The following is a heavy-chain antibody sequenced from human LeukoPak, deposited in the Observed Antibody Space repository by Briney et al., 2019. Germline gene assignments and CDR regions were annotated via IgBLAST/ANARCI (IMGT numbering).Heavy chain of an antibody. CDR2: ISYDGSNK. CDR3: AKDPSSMVRGVIIAPVGWFDP. CDR1: GFTFSSYG. J-gene: IGHJ5*02. V-gene: IGHV3-30*18. D-gene: IGHD3-10*01. Sequence: PGGSLRLSCAASGFTFSSYGMHWVRQAPGKGLEWVAVISYDGSNKYYADSVKGRFTISRDNSKNTLYLQMNSLRAEDTAVYYCAKDPSSMVRGVIIAPVGWFDPWGQGTLVTVSS.